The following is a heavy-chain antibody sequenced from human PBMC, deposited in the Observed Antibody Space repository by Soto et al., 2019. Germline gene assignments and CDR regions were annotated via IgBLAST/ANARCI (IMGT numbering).Heavy chain of an antibody. CDR1: GRSFSGYQ. D-gene: IGHD6-25*01. CDR2: INHSGIP. Sequence: QVQLQQWGVGLLKPSETLSLTCAVYGRSFSGYQWIWIRQPPGKGLEWIGEINHSGIPNYNSSLESRVTISIATSKNQFSLKLSSVTAADTAVYYCARGWRAAFDYWGPVTLVTVSS. V-gene: IGHV4-34*01. J-gene: IGHJ4*02. CDR3: ARGWRAAFDY.